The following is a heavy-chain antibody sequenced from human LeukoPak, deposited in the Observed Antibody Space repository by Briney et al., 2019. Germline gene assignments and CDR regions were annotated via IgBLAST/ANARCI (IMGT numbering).Heavy chain of an antibody. CDR1: GDTFTNYY. D-gene: IGHD3-16*01. V-gene: IGHV1-46*01. CDR2: INPSGGSI. Sequence: GASVKVSCKASGDTFTNYYMHWVRQAPGQGLEWMGRINPSGGSISHTQKFQGRVTMTRDMFTSTANMELRSLRSDDTAVYYCARDSGITNMFGGGRGSALEEPDDVFDIWGQGTMVIVSS. CDR3: ARDSGITNMFGGGRGSALEEPDDVFDI. J-gene: IGHJ3*02.